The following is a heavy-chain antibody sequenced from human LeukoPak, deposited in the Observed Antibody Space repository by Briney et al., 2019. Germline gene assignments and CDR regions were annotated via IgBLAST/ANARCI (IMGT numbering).Heavy chain of an antibody. CDR2: IKQDGSEK. V-gene: IGHV3-7*01. Sequence: PGGSLRLSCAASGFTFSSYGMHWVRQAPGKGLEWVANIKQDGSEKYYVDSVKGRFTISRDNAKNSLYLQMNSLRAEDTAVYYCARDELVTMVRGVINYWGQGTLVTVSS. CDR1: GFTFSSYG. CDR3: ARDELVTMVRGVINY. J-gene: IGHJ4*02. D-gene: IGHD3-10*01.